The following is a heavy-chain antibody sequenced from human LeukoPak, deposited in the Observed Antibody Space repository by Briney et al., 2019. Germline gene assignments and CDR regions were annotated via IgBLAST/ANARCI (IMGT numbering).Heavy chain of an antibody. D-gene: IGHD2-21*01. CDR3: AKRGVVIRVILVGFHKEAYYFDS. Sequence: GGSLRLSCAVSGLTLSNYGMSWVRQAPGKGLEWVAGISDSAGRTNYADSVKGRFTISRDNPKNTLYLQMNSLRAEDTAVYFCAKRGVVIRVILVGFHKEAYYFDSWGQGALVTVSS. CDR2: ISDSAGRT. V-gene: IGHV3-23*01. J-gene: IGHJ4*02. CDR1: GLTLSNYG.